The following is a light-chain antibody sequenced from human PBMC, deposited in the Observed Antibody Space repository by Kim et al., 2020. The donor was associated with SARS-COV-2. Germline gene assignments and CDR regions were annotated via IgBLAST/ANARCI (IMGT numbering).Light chain of an antibody. CDR3: NSRDSNDNVV. CDR2: GKN. J-gene: IGLJ2*01. V-gene: IGLV3-19*01. Sequence: SSELPQDPAVSVALGHTVRITCQGDSLRSYYATWYQQKPGQAPIVVIYGKNNRPSGIPDRFSGSSSGNTASLTITGTQAGDEADYYCNSRDSNDNVVFGGGTQMTV. CDR1: SLRSYY.